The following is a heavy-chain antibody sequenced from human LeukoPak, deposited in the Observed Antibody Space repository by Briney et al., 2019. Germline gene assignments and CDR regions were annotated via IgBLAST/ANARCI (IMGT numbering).Heavy chain of an antibody. V-gene: IGHV1-2*02. CDR2: IYPNSGVR. Sequence: RASVKVSCKASGYTFYHYYIHSVRQTPGQGLEWMGWIYPNSGVRNYAQKFQGRVTMTRDTSTSTAYMDLSSLTFDDTAVYYCARGGCGGGSCYSYWFDPWGQGTLVTVSS. D-gene: IGHD2-15*01. J-gene: IGHJ5*02. CDR3: ARGGCGGGSCYSYWFDP. CDR1: GYTFYHYY.